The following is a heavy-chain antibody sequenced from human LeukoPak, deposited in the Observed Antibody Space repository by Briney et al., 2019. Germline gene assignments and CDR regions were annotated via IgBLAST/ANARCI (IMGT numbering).Heavy chain of an antibody. Sequence: PGGSLRLSCVTSGFSFSNYAMHWVRQAPGKGLEWVSTISGGGGSTYYADSVKGRFTISRDNSKNTLYLQVNSLRAEDTAVYYCAKGGKWDVTPFDYWGQGTLVTVSS. CDR3: AKGGKWDVTPFDY. CDR1: GFSFSNYA. CDR2: ISGGGGST. J-gene: IGHJ4*02. V-gene: IGHV3-23*01. D-gene: IGHD1-26*01.